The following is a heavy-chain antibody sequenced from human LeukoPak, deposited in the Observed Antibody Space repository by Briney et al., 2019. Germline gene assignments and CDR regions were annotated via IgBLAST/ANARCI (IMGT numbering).Heavy chain of an antibody. CDR1: GGSISSYY. V-gene: IGHV4-59*01. CDR3: ARDGFYWGSLPYDI. D-gene: IGHD7-27*01. Sequence: SETLSLTCTVSGGSISSYYWSWIRQPPGKGLEWIGYIYYSGSTNYNPSLKSRVTISVDTSKNQFSLKLSSVTAADTAVYYCARDGFYWGSLPYDIWGQGTMVTVSS. CDR2: IYYSGST. J-gene: IGHJ3*02.